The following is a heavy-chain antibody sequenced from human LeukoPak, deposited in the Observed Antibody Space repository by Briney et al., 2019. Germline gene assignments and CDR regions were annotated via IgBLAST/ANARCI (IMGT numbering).Heavy chain of an antibody. D-gene: IGHD4-11*01. J-gene: IGHJ4*02. V-gene: IGHV1-69*08. CDR1: GGTFTSST. CDR2: IIPLFQTT. CDR3: ARGPMTKAPLEY. Sequence: SVKVSSKASGGTFTSSTISWVRQAPGQGLEWMGRIIPLFQTTKYAPKLQGRVTITADKSTSTAYMEVSSLTSEDTAVYYCARGPMTKAPLEYWGQGTLVTVSS.